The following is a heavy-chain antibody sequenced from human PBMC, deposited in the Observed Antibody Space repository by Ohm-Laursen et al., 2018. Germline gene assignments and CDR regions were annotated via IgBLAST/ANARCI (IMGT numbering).Heavy chain of an antibody. J-gene: IGHJ4*02. CDR3: ARGSGYYWDY. CDR1: GYSISSGYF. V-gene: IGHV4-38-2*01. Sequence: GTLSLTCAVSGYSISSGYFWGWIRQPPGKGLEWIGTIYHSGSTYYNPSLKSRVTISVDTSKNQFSLKLSSVTAADTAVYYCARGSGYYWDYWGQGTLVTVSS. CDR2: IYHSGST. D-gene: IGHD3-22*01.